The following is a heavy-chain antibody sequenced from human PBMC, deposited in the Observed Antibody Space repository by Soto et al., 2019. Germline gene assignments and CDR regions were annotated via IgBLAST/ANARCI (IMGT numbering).Heavy chain of an antibody. D-gene: IGHD1-26*01. CDR1: GFTFSSYA. Sequence: GGSLRLSCAASGFTFSSYAMSWVRQPPGKGLEWVSGISGSGASTYYADSVKGRFTISRDNSKNTLYLQMNSLRAEDTAVYYCAKGGRSSGSYSLAFDSWGQGTVVTFSS. V-gene: IGHV3-23*01. CDR2: ISGSGAST. J-gene: IGHJ3*02. CDR3: AKGGRSSGSYSLAFDS.